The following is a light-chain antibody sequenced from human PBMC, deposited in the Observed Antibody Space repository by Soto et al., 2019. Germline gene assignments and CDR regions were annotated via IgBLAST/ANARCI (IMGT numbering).Light chain of an antibody. V-gene: IGLV1-51*01. CDR3: GSWDSSLSAYV. CDR1: SSHIGGNS. Sequence: QTVVTQPPSVSAAPGQKVTIYCSGSSSHIGGNSVSWYQQLPGTAPKLLIYDDNKRPSGIPDRFSGSKSGTSATLGITGFQTGDEADYYCGSWDSSLSAYVFGTGTKLTVL. CDR2: DDN. J-gene: IGLJ1*01.